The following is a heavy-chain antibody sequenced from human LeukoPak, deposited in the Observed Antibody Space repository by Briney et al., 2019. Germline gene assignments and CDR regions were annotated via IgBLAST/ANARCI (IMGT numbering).Heavy chain of an antibody. Sequence: PSETLSLTCTVSGDTIRSHYWTWIRQTPEKGLEWIGYISHSGTTNYNPSLKSRFTISVDTSKNQFSLKLSSVTAADTAVYYCARWRTRNWFDPWGQGTLVTVSS. CDR2: ISHSGTT. J-gene: IGHJ5*02. CDR3: ARWRTRNWFDP. V-gene: IGHV4-59*11. CDR1: GDTIRSHY.